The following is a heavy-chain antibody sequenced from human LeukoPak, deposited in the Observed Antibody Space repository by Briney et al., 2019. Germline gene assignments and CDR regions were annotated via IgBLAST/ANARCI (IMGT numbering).Heavy chain of an antibody. V-gene: IGHV2-70*04. CDR1: GFSLTTNGMG. J-gene: IGHJ4*02. CDR2: IDWDDDK. Sequence: SGPALVKPTQPLTLTCTFSGFSLTTNGMGVSWMRQPPGKTLEWLAHIDWDDDKFYITSLKTRLTISTATSKNQVVLTMTNMDPVDTATYFCARMTSGWVIDYWGQGTLVTVSS. CDR3: ARMTSGWVIDY. D-gene: IGHD6-19*01.